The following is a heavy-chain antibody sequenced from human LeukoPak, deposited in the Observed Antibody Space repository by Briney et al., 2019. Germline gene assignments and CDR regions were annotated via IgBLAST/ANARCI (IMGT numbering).Heavy chain of an antibody. V-gene: IGHV4-31*03. D-gene: IGHD2-15*01. CDR1: GGSISSGGYY. Sequence: PSQTLSLTCTVSGGSISSGGYYWTWIRPRPGKGLEGIGYFYYSGSTYYNPSLKSRVTISVDTSKNQFSLRLSSVTAADTAVYYCALGYCGGGSGYAREYFQHWGQGTLVTVSS. CDR2: FYYSGST. J-gene: IGHJ1*01. CDR3: ALGYCGGGSGYAREYFQH.